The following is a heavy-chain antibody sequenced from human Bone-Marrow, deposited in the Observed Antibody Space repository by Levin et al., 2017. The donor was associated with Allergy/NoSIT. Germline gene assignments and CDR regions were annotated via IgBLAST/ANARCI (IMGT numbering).Heavy chain of an antibody. CDR1: GFKFDDYG. V-gene: IGHV3-20*04. D-gene: IGHD3/OR15-3a*01. J-gene: IGHJ4*02. CDR2: IGSNGGVT. CDR3: PKGWTLPEY. Sequence: GESLKISCAASGFKFDDYGMSWVRQVPGKGLEWVSSIGSNGGVTHSADSVKGRFTISRDNAKNSLFLQMDRLRVEDTAIYYCPKGWTLPEYWGQGTLV.